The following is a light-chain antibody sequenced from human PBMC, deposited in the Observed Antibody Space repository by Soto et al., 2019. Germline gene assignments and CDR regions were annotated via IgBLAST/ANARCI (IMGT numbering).Light chain of an antibody. CDR1: SSNIGSHT. Sequence: QSVLTQPPSASGTPGQTIAISCSGGSSNIGSHTVNWFQQLPGTAPRLLIYSNTQRPSGDPDRFSGSKSGTSASLAISGLQSEYEGDYYCATWDDSLNGVVFGGGTKLTVL. J-gene: IGLJ2*01. V-gene: IGLV1-44*01. CDR3: ATWDDSLNGVV. CDR2: SNT.